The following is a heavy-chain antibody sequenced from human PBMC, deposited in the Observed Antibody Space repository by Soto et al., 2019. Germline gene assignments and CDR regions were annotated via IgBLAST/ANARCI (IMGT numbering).Heavy chain of an antibody. CDR3: AREYCSGGSCYSDGGMDV. J-gene: IGHJ6*02. CDR2: MNPNSGNT. V-gene: IGHV1-8*01. Sequence: GASVKVCCKASGYTFTSYDINWVRQATGQGLEWMGWMNPNSGNTGYVQKFQGRVTMTRNTSISTAYMELSSLRSEDTAVYYCAREYCSGGSCYSDGGMDVWGQGTTVTVSS. CDR1: GYTFTSYD. D-gene: IGHD2-15*01.